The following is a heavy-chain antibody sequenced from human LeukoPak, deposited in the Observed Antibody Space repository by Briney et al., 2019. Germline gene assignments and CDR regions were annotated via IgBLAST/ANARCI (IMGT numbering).Heavy chain of an antibody. D-gene: IGHD3-9*01. CDR2: ISGTGGST. V-gene: IGHV3-23*01. J-gene: IGHJ4*02. Sequence: GGSLRLSCTASGLSFSSSAMSWVRQAPGKGLEWVSAISGTGGSTYYADSVKGRSTISRDNSKNTVYLQMNGLRAEDTAVYYCANGKGYFEFWGQGTLVTVPS. CDR1: GLSFSSSA. CDR3: ANGKGYFEF.